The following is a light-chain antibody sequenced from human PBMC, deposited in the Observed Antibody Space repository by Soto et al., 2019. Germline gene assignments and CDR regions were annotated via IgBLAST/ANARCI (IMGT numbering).Light chain of an antibody. V-gene: IGKV1-5*01. J-gene: IGKJ1*01. CDR3: QQYNPYWA. Sequence: DIKMTQSPSTLAASVGDSVTITSRASKTIYTWFAWYQQTPGKATRRLIFDASKLENGVPSRISGRGSGTGFTLTISILQPDVFVTYYCQQYNPYWAFGHGTKVEIK. CDR2: DAS. CDR1: KTIYTW.